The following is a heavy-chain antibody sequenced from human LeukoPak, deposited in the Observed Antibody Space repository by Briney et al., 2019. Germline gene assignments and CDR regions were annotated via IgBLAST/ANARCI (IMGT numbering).Heavy chain of an antibody. CDR2: IYTDGSST. J-gene: IGHJ4*02. D-gene: IGHD6-13*01. CDR1: GFTFSSYW. V-gene: IGHV3-74*01. Sequence: PGGSLRLSCAASGFTFSSYWMHWVRQAPGKGLVWVSRIYTDGSSTSYADSVKGRFTISRDNAKNTLYLQMNSLRAEDTAVYYCARAGIAAPFDYWGQGTLVTVSS. CDR3: ARAGIAAPFDY.